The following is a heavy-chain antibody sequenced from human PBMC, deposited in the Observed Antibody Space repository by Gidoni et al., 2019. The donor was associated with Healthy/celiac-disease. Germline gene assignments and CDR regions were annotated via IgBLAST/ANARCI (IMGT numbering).Heavy chain of an antibody. CDR3: ARGKAGRYSSSWYYYYYGMDV. CDR2: INPNSGGT. J-gene: IGHJ6*02. D-gene: IGHD6-13*01. V-gene: IGHV1-2*02. Sequence: QVQLVQSGAEVKTPGASVQVSCKASGYPFTGYYFHWVRQAPGQGLEWMGWINPNSGGTNYAQKFQGRVTMTRDTSISTAYMELSRLRSDDTAVYYCARGKAGRYSSSWYYYYYGMDVWGQGTTVTVSS. CDR1: GYPFTGYY.